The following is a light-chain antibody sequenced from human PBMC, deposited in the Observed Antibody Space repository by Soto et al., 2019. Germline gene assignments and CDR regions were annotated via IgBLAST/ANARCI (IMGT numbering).Light chain of an antibody. CDR3: AAWDDSLSGYV. V-gene: IGLV1-47*02. Sequence: QSVLTQPPAASGTRGQRVTISLSGSTSNIGNNYVYWYRQLPGTAPKLLIYNNNQRPSGVPDRFSGSESGTSASLAISGLRSEDEADYHCAAWDDSLSGYVFGTGTKVTVL. CDR2: NNN. J-gene: IGLJ1*01. CDR1: TSNIGNNY.